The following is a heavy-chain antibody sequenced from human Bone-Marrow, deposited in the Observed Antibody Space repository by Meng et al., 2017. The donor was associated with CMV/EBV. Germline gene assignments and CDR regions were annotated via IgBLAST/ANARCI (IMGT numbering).Heavy chain of an antibody. Sequence: GGSLRLSCKGSGYSFTSYWIGWVRQMPGKGLEWMGIIYPGDSDTRYSPSFQGQVTISADKSISTAYLQWSSLKASDTAMYYCARSNYYDSSGYSYYYYGMDVWGQGTTVTVSS. CDR2: IYPGDSDT. CDR3: ARSNYYDSSGYSYYYYGMDV. V-gene: IGHV5-51*01. D-gene: IGHD3-22*01. CDR1: GYSFTSYW. J-gene: IGHJ6*02.